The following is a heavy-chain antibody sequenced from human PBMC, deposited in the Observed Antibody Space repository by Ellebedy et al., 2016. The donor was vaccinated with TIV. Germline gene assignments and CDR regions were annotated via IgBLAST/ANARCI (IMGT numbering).Heavy chain of an antibody. J-gene: IGHJ4*02. V-gene: IGHV3-48*01. Sequence: GGSLRLSXAASGFTFSSYSMNWVRQAPGKGLEWISYISSRYNTKYYADSVKGRFTISRDNAKYSLYLQMDSLRAEDTAVYYCAGDRIRGEPKVDYWGQGTLVTVSS. CDR1: GFTFSSYS. D-gene: IGHD1-14*01. CDR3: AGDRIRGEPKVDY. CDR2: ISSRYNTK.